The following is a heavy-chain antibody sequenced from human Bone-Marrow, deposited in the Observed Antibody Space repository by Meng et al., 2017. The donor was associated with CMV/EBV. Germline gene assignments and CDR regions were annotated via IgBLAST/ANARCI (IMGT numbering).Heavy chain of an antibody. D-gene: IGHD3-10*01. CDR3: ARDRGLGWYFDL. V-gene: IGHV3-23*01. CDR2: ISGGDIST. J-gene: IGHJ2*01. CDR1: GFTFSPYA. Sequence: GGSLRLSCAASGFTFSPYAMSWVRQAPGKGLEWVSAISGGDISTYYADSVKGRFTISRDNSENTLYLQMNNLRAEDTALYYCARDRGLGWYFDLWGRGTLVTVSS.